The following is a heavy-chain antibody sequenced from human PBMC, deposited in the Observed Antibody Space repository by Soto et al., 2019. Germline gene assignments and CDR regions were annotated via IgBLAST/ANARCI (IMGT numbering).Heavy chain of an antibody. CDR3: ARQADSSSPYFDY. CDR2: IYYSGST. J-gene: IGHJ4*02. D-gene: IGHD6-6*01. CDR1: GGSISSGDYY. V-gene: IGHV4-31*03. Sequence: QVQLQESGPGLVKPSQTLSLTCTVSGGSISSGDYYWSWIRQHPGKGLEWIGYIYYSGSTYYNPSLKSRVTISVDTSKKQFSLKLSSVTVADTAVYYCARQADSSSPYFDYWGQGTLVTVSS.